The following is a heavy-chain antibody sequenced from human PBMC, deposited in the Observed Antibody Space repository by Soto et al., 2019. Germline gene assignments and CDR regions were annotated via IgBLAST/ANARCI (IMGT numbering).Heavy chain of an antibody. CDR2: IWYDGSNK. Sequence: GGSLRLSCAASGFTFSSYGMHWVRQAPGKGLEWVAVIWYDGSNKYYADSVKGRFTISRDNSKNTLYLQMNSLRAEDTAVYYCARDIRSGSYSLGMGYWGQGTLVTVSS. CDR3: ARDIRSGSYSLGMGY. CDR1: GFTFSSYG. V-gene: IGHV3-33*01. J-gene: IGHJ4*02. D-gene: IGHD1-26*01.